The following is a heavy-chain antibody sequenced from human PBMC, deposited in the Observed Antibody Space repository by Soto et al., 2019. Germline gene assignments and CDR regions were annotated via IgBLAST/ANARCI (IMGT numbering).Heavy chain of an antibody. CDR2: IIPILGIA. CDR3: ASSKVTYSCYEGYYYYGMYV. D-gene: IGHD5-12*01. Sequence: ASVKVSCKASGGTFSSYAISWVRQAPGQGLEWMGGIIPILGIANYAQKFQGRVTITADKSTSTAYMELSSLRSEDTAVYYCASSKVTYSCYEGYYYYGMYVWGQGTTVTVSS. J-gene: IGHJ6*02. CDR1: GGTFSSYA. V-gene: IGHV1-69*10.